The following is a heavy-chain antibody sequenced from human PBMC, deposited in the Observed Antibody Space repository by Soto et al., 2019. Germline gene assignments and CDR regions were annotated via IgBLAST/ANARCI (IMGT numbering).Heavy chain of an antibody. V-gene: IGHV5-51*01. CDR3: ARANHDFWSGYPVDY. CDR2: IYPGDSDT. D-gene: IGHD3-3*01. J-gene: IGHJ4*02. CDR1: GYSFTSYW. Sequence: PGESLKISCKGSGYSFTSYWIGWVRQMPGKGLEWMGIIYPGDSDTNYSPSFQGHVTISADKSISTAYLQWSSLKASDAAMYYCARANHDFWSGYPVDYWGQGTLVTVSS.